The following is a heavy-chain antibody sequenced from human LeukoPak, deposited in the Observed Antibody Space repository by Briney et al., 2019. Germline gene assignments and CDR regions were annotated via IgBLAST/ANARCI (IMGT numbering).Heavy chain of an antibody. CDR2: ISGYNGDT. CDR1: GSTFTSYG. J-gene: IGHJ6*02. D-gene: IGHD2-21*02. Sequence: ASVKVSCKTSGSTFTSYGISWVRQAPGQGLEWMGWISGYNGDTHYAQNLQDRVTMTTDTSTSTAYMDVRSLRSDDTAVYYCARAVDDCAAYFYYAMDVWGQGTTVTVSS. CDR3: ARAVDDCAAYFYYAMDV. V-gene: IGHV1-18*01.